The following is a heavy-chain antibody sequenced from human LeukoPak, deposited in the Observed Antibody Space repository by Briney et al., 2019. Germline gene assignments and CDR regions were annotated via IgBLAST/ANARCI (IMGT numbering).Heavy chain of an antibody. Sequence: PGGSLRLSCAASGITFSSYGMSWVRQAPGKGLEWVSSISSTGGTTYYADSVKGRFTISRDNSKNTLYLQMNSLRAEDTAIYYCAKGPNWFDPWGQGTLVTVSS. CDR1: GITFSSYG. J-gene: IGHJ5*02. V-gene: IGHV3-23*01. CDR2: ISSTGGTT. CDR3: AKGPNWFDP.